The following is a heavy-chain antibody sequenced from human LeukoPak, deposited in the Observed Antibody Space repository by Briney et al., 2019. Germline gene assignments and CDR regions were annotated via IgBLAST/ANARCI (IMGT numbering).Heavy chain of an antibody. Sequence: ASVKVSCKASGGTFSSYAISWVRQAPGQGLEWMGGIIPIFGTANYAQKFQGRVTITTDESTSTAYMELSSLRSEDTAVYYCATGSNYAYSYYFGYWGQGTLVTVSS. J-gene: IGHJ4*02. CDR3: ATGSNYAYSYYFGY. CDR2: IIPIFGTA. D-gene: IGHD4-11*01. V-gene: IGHV1-69*05. CDR1: GGTFSSYA.